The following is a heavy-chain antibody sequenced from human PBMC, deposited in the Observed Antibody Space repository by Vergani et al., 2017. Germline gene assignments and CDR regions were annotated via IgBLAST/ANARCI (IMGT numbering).Heavy chain of an antibody. D-gene: IGHD3-10*01. V-gene: IGHV4-31*03. CDR3: AGFSSDVVDYYGSGSSKLGYFDY. CDR1: GGSISSGGYY. CDR2: IYYSGST. J-gene: IGHJ4*02. Sequence: QVQLQESGPGLVKPSQTLSLTCTVSGGSISSGGYYWSWIRQHPGKGLEWIGYIYYSGSTYYNPSLKSRVTISVETSKNQFSLKLSSVTAADTAVYYCAGFSSDVVDYYGSGSSKLGYFDYWGQGTLVTVSS.